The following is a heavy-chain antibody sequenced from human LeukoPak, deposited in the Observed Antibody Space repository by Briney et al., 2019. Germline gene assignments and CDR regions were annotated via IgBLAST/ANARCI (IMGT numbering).Heavy chain of an antibody. V-gene: IGHV4-30-4*07. CDR3: ARVAMSLEIAVDY. J-gene: IGHJ4*02. CDR2: FYYSGST. D-gene: IGHD5-24*01. CDR1: GGSISRGGYS. Sequence: PSETLSLTCAVSGGSISRGGYSWRWIRQPPGKGLEWIGYFYYSGSTYYNPSLKSRVTISVDTSKNQFSLKLSSVTAADTAVYYCARVAMSLEIAVDYWGQGTLVTVSS.